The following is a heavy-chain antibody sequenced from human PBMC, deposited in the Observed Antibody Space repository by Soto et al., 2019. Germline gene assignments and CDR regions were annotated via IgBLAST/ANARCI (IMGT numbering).Heavy chain of an antibody. CDR3: VSPDFDY. CDR1: GFTFTSYS. J-gene: IGHJ4*02. CDR2: ISGSSSTI. Sequence: PGGSLRLSCAASGFTFTSYSMNWVRQAPGKGLEWVSYISGSSSTIYYADSVKGRFTISRDNAKNSLYLQMNSLRVEDTAVYYCVSPDFDYWGQGTLVTVSS. V-gene: IGHV3-48*01.